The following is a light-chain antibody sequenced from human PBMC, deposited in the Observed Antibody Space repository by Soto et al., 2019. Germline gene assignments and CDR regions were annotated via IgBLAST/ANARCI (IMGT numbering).Light chain of an antibody. CDR2: STS. CDR1: QSISSW. V-gene: IGKV1-12*02. CDR3: QQAHSLPWT. Sequence: DIQMTQSPSTLSASVGDRVTITCRASQSISSWLAWYQQKPGEAPKLLIYSTSFLQSGVPSRFSGSGSGTDFILTISSLQPEDFATYFCQQAHSLPWTFGQGTKVDIK. J-gene: IGKJ1*01.